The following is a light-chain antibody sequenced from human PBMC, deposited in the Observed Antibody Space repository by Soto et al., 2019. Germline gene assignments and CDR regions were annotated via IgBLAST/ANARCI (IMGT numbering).Light chain of an antibody. Sequence: DIQMTQSPSTLSASVGDRVAITCRASQSITTLLAWYQQKPGKAPKLLIYKASSVQSGVPSRFSGSGSGTEFTLTISSLQPDDFATDYCQHYWFYQWTFGQGTKVEIQ. V-gene: IGKV1-5*03. CDR1: QSITTL. J-gene: IGKJ1*01. CDR2: KAS. CDR3: QHYWFYQWT.